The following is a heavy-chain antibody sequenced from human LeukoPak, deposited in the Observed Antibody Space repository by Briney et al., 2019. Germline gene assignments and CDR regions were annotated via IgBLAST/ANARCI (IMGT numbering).Heavy chain of an antibody. CDR3: ARAGSLGYCTSTRYYALDY. CDR1: RYTFTGYY. Sequence: GASVKVSCKASRYTFTGYYMHWVRQAPGQGLEWMGWINPNSGGTNYAQKFQGRVTMTRDTSISTAYMELTRLRSDDTAVYYCARAGSLGYCTSTRYYALDYWGQGTLVTVSS. V-gene: IGHV1-2*02. J-gene: IGHJ4*02. D-gene: IGHD2-2*01. CDR2: INPNSGGT.